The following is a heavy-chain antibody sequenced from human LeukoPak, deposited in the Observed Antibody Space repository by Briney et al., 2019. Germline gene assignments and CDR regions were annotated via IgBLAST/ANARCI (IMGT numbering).Heavy chain of an antibody. CDR3: AKCSTSAYTTGWCNWIDP. CDR2: TVSRGTT. CDR1: GFTFTSDA. J-gene: IGHJ5*02. Sequence: AGGSLRLSCVASGFTFTSDAMNWVRQAPGKGLEWVSSTVSRGTTQNADSVKGRFTVSRDTSKNTLYLQMNSLRADDTAVYYCAKCSTSAYTTGWCNWIDPWGQGTLVTVSS. D-gene: IGHD6-19*01. V-gene: IGHV3-23*01.